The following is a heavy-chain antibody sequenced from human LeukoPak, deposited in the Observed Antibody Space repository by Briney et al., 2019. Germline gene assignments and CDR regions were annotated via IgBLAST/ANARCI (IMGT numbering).Heavy chain of an antibody. V-gene: IGHV4-34*01. CDR3: ARDLGGVGGFDY. CDR1: GGSFSGYY. Sequence: PSETLSLTCAVYGGSFSGYYWSWIRQPPGKGLEWIGEINHSGSTNYNPSLKSRVTISVDTSKNQFSLKLSSVTAADTAVYYCARDLGGVGGFDYWGQGTLVTVSS. CDR2: INHSGST. J-gene: IGHJ4*02. D-gene: IGHD3-10*01.